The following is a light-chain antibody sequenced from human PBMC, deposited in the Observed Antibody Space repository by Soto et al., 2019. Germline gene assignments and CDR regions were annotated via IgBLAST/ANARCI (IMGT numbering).Light chain of an antibody. Sequence: EIVMTQSPATLSVSPGERATLSCRASQSVSSNLAWYQQKPGQAPRLLIYGASTRATGITARFSGSGSGTECTLTISSLQSEDFAVYYCQQYNNWPPLTFGGGTKVEIK. J-gene: IGKJ4*01. V-gene: IGKV3D-15*01. CDR1: QSVSSN. CDR2: GAS. CDR3: QQYNNWPPLT.